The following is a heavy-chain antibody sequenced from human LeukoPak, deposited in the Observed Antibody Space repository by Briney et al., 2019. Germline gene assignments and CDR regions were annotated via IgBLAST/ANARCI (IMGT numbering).Heavy chain of an antibody. V-gene: IGHV1-18*01. CDR2: ISAYNGNT. CDR1: GDTFTSYG. D-gene: IGHD7-27*01. CDR3: AKGNDYTNWGDY. Sequence: ASVKISCKASGDTFTSYGISWVRQAPGQGLEWMGWISAYNGNTNYAQKLQGRVTMTTDTSTSTHYMELRSLRSDDTAVYYCAKGNDYTNWGDYWGQGTLVTVSS. J-gene: IGHJ4*02.